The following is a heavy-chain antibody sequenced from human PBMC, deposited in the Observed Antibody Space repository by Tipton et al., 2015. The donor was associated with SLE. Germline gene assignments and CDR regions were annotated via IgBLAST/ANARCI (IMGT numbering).Heavy chain of an antibody. CDR2: IYHSGST. V-gene: IGHV4-38-2*01. D-gene: IGHD1-26*01. CDR1: GYSISSGYY. Sequence: LRLSCAVSGYSISSGYYWGWIRQPPGKGLEWIGTIYHSGSTYYNPSLKSRVTISVDTSKNQFSLKLSSVTAADTAVYYCARGGEGASFGKYDFWGQGTLVTVSS. J-gene: IGHJ4*02. CDR3: ARGGEGASFGKYDF.